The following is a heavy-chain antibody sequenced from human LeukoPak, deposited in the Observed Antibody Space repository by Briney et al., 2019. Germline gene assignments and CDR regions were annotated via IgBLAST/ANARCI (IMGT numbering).Heavy chain of an antibody. J-gene: IGHJ4*02. CDR1: GGSISSSGYY. CDR2: IYHSGST. Sequence: SETLSLTCTVSGGSISSSGYYWGWIRQPPGKGLEWIGSIYHSGSTYYNPSLKSRVTISVDTSKNQFSLKLSSVTAADTAVYYCARVSARYYYDSSGYYRYWGQGTLVTVSS. D-gene: IGHD3-22*01. CDR3: ARVSARYYYDSSGYYRY. V-gene: IGHV4-39*07.